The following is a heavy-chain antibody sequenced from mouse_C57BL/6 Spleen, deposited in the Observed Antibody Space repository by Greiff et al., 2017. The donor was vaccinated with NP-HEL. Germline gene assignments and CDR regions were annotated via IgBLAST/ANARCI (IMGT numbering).Heavy chain of an antibody. CDR2: ISGGGGNT. Sequence: EVMLVESGGGLVKPGGSLKLSCAASGFTFSSYTMSWVRQTPEKRLEWVATISGGGGNTYYPDSVKGRFTISRDNAKNTLYLQMSSLRSEDTALYYCASHDKYAMDYWGQGTSVTVSS. V-gene: IGHV5-9*01. CDR1: GFTFSSYT. CDR3: ASHDKYAMDY. J-gene: IGHJ4*01.